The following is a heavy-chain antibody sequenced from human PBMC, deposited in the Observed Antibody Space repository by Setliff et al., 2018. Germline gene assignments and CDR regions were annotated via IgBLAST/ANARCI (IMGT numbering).Heavy chain of an antibody. D-gene: IGHD2-15*01. Sequence: GGSLRLSCAASGFTFSGYYMQWVRQAPGKGLEWVSSISSSSSYIYYADSVKGRFTISRDNAKNSLYLQMNSLRAEDTAVYYCARDVSVISPGFDPWGQGTLVTVSS. V-gene: IGHV3-21*01. J-gene: IGHJ5*02. CDR1: GFTFSGYY. CDR3: ARDVSVISPGFDP. CDR2: ISSSSSYI.